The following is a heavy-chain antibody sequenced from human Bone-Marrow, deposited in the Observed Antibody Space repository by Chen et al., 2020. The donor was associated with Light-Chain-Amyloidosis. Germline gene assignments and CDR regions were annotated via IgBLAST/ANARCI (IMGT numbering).Heavy chain of an antibody. V-gene: IGHV3-23*01. J-gene: IGHJ3*02. D-gene: IGHD3-10*01. CDR2: ISTSGGST. CDR3: ARVGDGSNRSEALEI. CDR1: GFTFSSYA. Sequence: EVQLLESGGGLVQPGGSLRLSCAASGFTFSSYAMSWVRQAPGKGLEWVSAISTSGGSTYYADSVKGRFTISRDNGKNSLYLQMNNLRAEDTAVYYCARVGDGSNRSEALEIWGQGTMVTVSS.